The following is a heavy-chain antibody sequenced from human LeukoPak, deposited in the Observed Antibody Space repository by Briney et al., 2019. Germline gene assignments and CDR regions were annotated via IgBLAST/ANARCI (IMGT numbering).Heavy chain of an antibody. Sequence: GGSLRLSCGASGFTFSDYAMTWVRQAPGKGLEWVSTVSRSGGTTHYADSVKGRFTVSRDNSKNTLYVQMNSLRAEDTAVYYCARRSGIAVAGAFDYWGQGTLVTVSS. J-gene: IGHJ4*02. V-gene: IGHV3-23*01. D-gene: IGHD6-19*01. CDR2: VSRSGGTT. CDR3: ARRSGIAVAGAFDY. CDR1: GFTFSDYA.